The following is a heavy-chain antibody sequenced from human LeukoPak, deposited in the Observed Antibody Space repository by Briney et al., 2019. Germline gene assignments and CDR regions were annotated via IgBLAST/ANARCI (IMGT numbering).Heavy chain of an antibody. CDR2: ISSSSYI. Sequence: GGSLRVSCAASGFTFSDYYMSWIRQAPGKGLEWVSYISSSSYIYYADSVKGRFTISRDNAKNSLYLQMNSLRAEDTAVYYCARDLLGGGLFDYWGQGTLVTVSS. V-gene: IGHV3-69-1*01. CDR1: GFTFSDYY. J-gene: IGHJ4*02. D-gene: IGHD3-16*01. CDR3: ARDLLGGGLFDY.